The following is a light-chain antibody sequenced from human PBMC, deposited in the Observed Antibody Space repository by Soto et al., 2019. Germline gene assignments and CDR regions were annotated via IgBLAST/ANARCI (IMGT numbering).Light chain of an antibody. J-gene: IGLJ2*01. V-gene: IGLV1-44*01. Sequence: QSVLTQPPSASGTPGQRVTISCSGSSSNIGSNTVNWYQQLPGTAPQHLIYSNNQRPSGVPDRFSGSKSGTSSSLAISWLQSEDEDDYYFAAYDDRLNVVVFGGGTTLTVL. CDR3: AAYDDRLNVVV. CDR2: SNN. CDR1: SSNIGSNT.